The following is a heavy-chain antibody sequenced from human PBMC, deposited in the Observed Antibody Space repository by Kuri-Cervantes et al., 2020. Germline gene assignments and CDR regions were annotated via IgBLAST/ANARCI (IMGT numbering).Heavy chain of an antibody. V-gene: IGHV4-34*01. CDR1: GGSFSGYS. CDR2: IYHSGST. J-gene: IGHJ4*02. CDR3: ARGGGGDGYNFNY. Sequence: SETLSLTCAVYGGSFSGYSWSWIRQPPGKGLGWIGSIYHSGSTYYNPSLKSRVTISVDTSKNQFSLKLSSVTAADTAVYDCARGGGGDGYNFNYWGQGTLVTVSS. D-gene: IGHD5-24*01.